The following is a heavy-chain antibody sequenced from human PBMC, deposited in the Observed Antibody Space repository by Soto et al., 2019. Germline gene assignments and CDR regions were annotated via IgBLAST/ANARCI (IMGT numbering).Heavy chain of an antibody. CDR3: ARQGAGTSHFYYYYYGMDA. CDR2: IYPGDSDT. Sequence: XESLNLSCKGCGYSFTSYWIGWVRQMPGKGLEWMGIIYPGDSDTRYSPSFQGQVTISADKSISTAYLQWSSLKASDTAMYYCARQGAGTSHFYYYYYGMDAWGQGTTVTVSS. V-gene: IGHV5-51*01. D-gene: IGHD6-19*01. J-gene: IGHJ6*02. CDR1: GYSFTSYW.